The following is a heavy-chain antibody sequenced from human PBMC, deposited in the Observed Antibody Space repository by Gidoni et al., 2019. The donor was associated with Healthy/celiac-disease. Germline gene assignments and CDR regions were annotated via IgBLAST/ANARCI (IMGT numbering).Heavy chain of an antibody. CDR3: ASHLGYCSSTSCYRYFDL. J-gene: IGHJ2*01. CDR1: GFTFSDHY. CDR2: TRNKANSYTT. D-gene: IGHD2-2*02. Sequence: EVQLVESGGGLVQPGGSLRLSCAASGFTFSDHYMAWVRQAPGKGLEWVGRTRNKANSYTTEYAASVKGRFTISRDDSKNSLYLQMNSLKTEDTAVYYCASHLGYCSSTSCYRYFDLWGRGTLVTVSS. V-gene: IGHV3-72*01.